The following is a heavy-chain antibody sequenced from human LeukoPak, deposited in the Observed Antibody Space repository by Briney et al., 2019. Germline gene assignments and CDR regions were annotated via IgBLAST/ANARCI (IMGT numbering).Heavy chain of an antibody. CDR1: GFTFSSYA. V-gene: IGHV3-23*01. Sequence: GGSLRLSCAASGFTFSSYAMSWVRQAPGKGLEWVSAISGSGGSTNYADSVKGRFTISRDNSKNTAYMQMNSLRAEDTAVYYCASVPYSSCWYRDYWGQGTLVTVSS. CDR2: ISGSGGST. J-gene: IGHJ4*02. D-gene: IGHD6-19*01. CDR3: ASVPYSSCWYRDY.